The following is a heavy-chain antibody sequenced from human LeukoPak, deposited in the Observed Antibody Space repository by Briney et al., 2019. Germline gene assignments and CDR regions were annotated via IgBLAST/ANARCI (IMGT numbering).Heavy chain of an antibody. CDR1: GFTFSSYA. CDR3: AKVSTGGDYDPTFDY. CDR2: ISGSGGST. J-gene: IGHJ4*02. Sequence: PGGSLRLSCAASGFTFSSYAMSWVRQAPGKGLEWASAISGSGGSTYYADSVKGRFTISRDNSKNTLYLQMNSLRAEDTAVYYCAKVSTGGDYDPTFDYWGQGTLVTVSS. V-gene: IGHV3-23*01. D-gene: IGHD4-17*01.